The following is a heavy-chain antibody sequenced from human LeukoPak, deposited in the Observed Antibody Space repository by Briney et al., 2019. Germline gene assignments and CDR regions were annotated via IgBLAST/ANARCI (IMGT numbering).Heavy chain of an antibody. CDR2: INHSGST. Sequence: GSLRLSCAASGFTFSSYSMNWVRQAPGKGLEWIGEINHSGSTNYNPSLKSRVTISVDTSKNQFSLKLSSVTAADTAVYYCARGGTDKLLWFGELLSRAIDYWGQGTLVTVSS. CDR1: GFTFSSYS. D-gene: IGHD3-10*01. V-gene: IGHV4-34*01. J-gene: IGHJ4*02. CDR3: ARGGTDKLLWFGELLSRAIDY.